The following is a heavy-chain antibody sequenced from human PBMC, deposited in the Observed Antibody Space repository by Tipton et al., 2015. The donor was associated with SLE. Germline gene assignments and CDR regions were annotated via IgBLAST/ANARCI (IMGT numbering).Heavy chain of an antibody. D-gene: IGHD1-26*01. J-gene: IGHJ4*02. CDR2: IYTSGST. CDR1: GYSISSSYY. CDR3: ARHTHSGSYSSDY. Sequence: GLVKPSETLSLTCTVSGYSISSSYYWSWIRQPPGKGLEWIGYIYTSGSTNYNPSLKSRVTISVDTSKNQFSLKLSSVTAADTAVYYCARHTHSGSYSSDYWGQGTLVTVSS. V-gene: IGHV4-4*09.